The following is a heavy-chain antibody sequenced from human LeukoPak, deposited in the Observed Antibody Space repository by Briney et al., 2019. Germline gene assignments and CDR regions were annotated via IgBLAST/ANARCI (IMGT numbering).Heavy chain of an antibody. J-gene: IGHJ4*02. CDR2: INPNSGGT. CDR1: GYTFTGYY. Sequence: ASVNVSCKASGYTFTGYYMHWVRQAPGQGLEWMGRINPNSGGTNYAQKFQGRVTMTRDTSISTAYMELSRLRSDDTAVYYCARTSYCGGDCHSGFGYWGQGTLVTVSS. D-gene: IGHD2-21*02. V-gene: IGHV1-2*06. CDR3: ARTSYCGGDCHSGFGY.